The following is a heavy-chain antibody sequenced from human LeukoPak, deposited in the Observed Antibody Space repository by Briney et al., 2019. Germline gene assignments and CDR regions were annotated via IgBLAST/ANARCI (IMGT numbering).Heavy chain of an antibody. D-gene: IGHD1-7*01. CDR3: ARLTSGTTHGDY. Sequence: QAGRSLRLSCAASGFTFDDYAMHWVRQAPGKGLVWVSRINSDGSSTSYADSVKGRFTISRDNAKNTLYLQMNSLRAEDTAVYYCARLTSGTTHGDYWGQGTLVTVSS. V-gene: IGHV3-74*01. CDR2: INSDGSST. CDR1: GFTFDDYA. J-gene: IGHJ4*02.